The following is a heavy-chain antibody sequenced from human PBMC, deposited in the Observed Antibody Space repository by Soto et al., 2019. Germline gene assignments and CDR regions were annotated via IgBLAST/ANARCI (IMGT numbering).Heavy chain of an antibody. J-gene: IGHJ6*02. Sequence: PGGSLRLSCSASGFTFSDENMNWVRQVPGKGLEWVSGISGGGSYIFYADSVQGRFSISRDNPKNSLFLEMNSLRVEDTAVYYCARDSDCHSTSCFFPPHVWGQGTTVTV. CDR2: ISGGGSYI. D-gene: IGHD2-2*01. V-gene: IGHV3-21*06. CDR1: GFTFSDEN. CDR3: ARDSDCHSTSCFFPPHV.